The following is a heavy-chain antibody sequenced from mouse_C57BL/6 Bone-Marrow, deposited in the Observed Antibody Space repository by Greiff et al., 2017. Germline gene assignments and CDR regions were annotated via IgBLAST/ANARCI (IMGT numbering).Heavy chain of an antibody. J-gene: IGHJ4*01. D-gene: IGHD2-3*01. CDR3: ARSRWLLNRDY. CDR1: GYTFTSYW. V-gene: IGHV1-64*01. Sequence: VQLQQPGAELVKPGASVKLSCKASGYTFTSYWMHWVKQRPGQGLEWIGMIHPNSGSTNYNEKFKSKATLTVDKSSSTAYMQLSSLTSEDSAVYYCARSRWLLNRDYWGQGTSVTVSS. CDR2: IHPNSGST.